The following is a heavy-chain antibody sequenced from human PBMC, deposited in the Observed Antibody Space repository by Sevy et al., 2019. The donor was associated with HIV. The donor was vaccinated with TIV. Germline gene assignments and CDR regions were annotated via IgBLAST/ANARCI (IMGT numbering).Heavy chain of an antibody. CDR2: ISYDGSNK. J-gene: IGHJ1*01. CDR1: GFTFSSYA. Sequence: GGSLRLSCAASGFTFSSYAMHWVRQAPGKGLEWVAVISYDGSNKYYADSVKGRFTISRDHSKNTLYLQMNSLRAEDTAVYYCARADYYDSSGYPRAEYFQHWGQGTLVTVSS. V-gene: IGHV3-30-3*01. D-gene: IGHD3-22*01. CDR3: ARADYYDSSGYPRAEYFQH.